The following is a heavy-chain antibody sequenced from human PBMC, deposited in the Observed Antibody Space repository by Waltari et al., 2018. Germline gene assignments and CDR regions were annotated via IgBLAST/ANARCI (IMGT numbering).Heavy chain of an antibody. CDR3: ARHSDRYSCECGFDI. CDR1: VYSIGSSSFS. Sequence: QLQLQESGPGLVEPSATLSLPCSVSVYSIGSSSFSWGWVRQSPGQGLEWIGSIADGGRTYFHPSLKSRVTVSVDTSKNQFSLKLTSVTAADTATYYCARHSDRYSCECGFDIWGQGTKVTVSS. V-gene: IGHV4-39*01. D-gene: IGHD2-15*01. J-gene: IGHJ3*02. CDR2: IADGGRT.